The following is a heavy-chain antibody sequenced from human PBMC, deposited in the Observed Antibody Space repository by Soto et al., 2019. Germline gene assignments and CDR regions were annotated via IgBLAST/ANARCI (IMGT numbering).Heavy chain of an antibody. J-gene: IGHJ4*02. Sequence: QVQLVESGGGVVQPGRSLRLSCAASGFTFSSYAMHWVRQAPGKGLEWVAVISYDGSNKYYADSVKGRFTISRDNSKNTLYLQMNSLRAEDTAVYYCARIAIYDSSGGPFDYWGQGTLVTVSS. CDR1: GFTFSSYA. CDR3: ARIAIYDSSGGPFDY. D-gene: IGHD3-22*01. V-gene: IGHV3-30-3*01. CDR2: ISYDGSNK.